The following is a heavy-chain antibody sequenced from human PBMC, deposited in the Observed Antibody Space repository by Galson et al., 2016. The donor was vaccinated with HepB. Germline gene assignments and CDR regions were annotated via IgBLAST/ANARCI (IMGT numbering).Heavy chain of an antibody. V-gene: IGHV1-18*01. Sequence: SVKVSCKASGNTFTSYDISWVRQAPGQGLEWMGRISAYNGNTNYAQKFQGRVTMTTDTYTSTVYMELRSLRSDDTASYYCARDQVTQENYYSYGMDVWGQGTTVTVSS. D-gene: IGHD5-18*01. CDR1: GNTFTSYD. CDR2: ISAYNGNT. CDR3: ARDQVTQENYYSYGMDV. J-gene: IGHJ6*02.